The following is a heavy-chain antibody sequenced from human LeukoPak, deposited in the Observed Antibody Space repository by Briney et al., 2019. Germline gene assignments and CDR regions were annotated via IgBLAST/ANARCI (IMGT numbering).Heavy chain of an antibody. V-gene: IGHV3-49*05. CDR3: YGMDV. J-gene: IGHJ6*02. Sequence: KPGGSLRLSCIASGFTFGDYAMNWFRQAPGKGLEWVGFIRSKAYGGTTEYAASVKGRFTISRDDSKSIAYLQMNSLKTEDTAVYYCYGMDVWGQGTTVTVSS. CDR2: IRSKAYGGTT. CDR1: GFTFGDYA.